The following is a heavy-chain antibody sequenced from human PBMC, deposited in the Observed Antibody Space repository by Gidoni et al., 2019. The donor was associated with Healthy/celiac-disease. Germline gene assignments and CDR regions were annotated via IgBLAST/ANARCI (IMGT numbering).Heavy chain of an antibody. CDR3: TRDQELEVTTGFDY. V-gene: IGHV3-49*03. CDR2: IRSKAYGGTT. D-gene: IGHD4-17*01. J-gene: IGHJ4*02. CDR1: GFTFGDYA. Sequence: EVQLVESGGGLVQPGRSLRLSCTASGFTFGDYAMSWFRQAPGKGLEWVGFIRSKAYGGTTEYAASVKGRFTISRDDSKSIAYLQMNSLKTEDTAVYYCTRDQELEVTTGFDYWGQGTLVTVSS.